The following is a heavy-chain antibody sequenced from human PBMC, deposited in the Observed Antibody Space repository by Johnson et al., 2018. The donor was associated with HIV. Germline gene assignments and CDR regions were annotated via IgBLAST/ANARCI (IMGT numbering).Heavy chain of an antibody. D-gene: IGHD3-22*01. V-gene: IGHV3-30-3*01. Sequence: QVQLVESGGGVVQPGRSLRLSCAASGFTFSSYAMHWVRQAPGKGLEWVAVISYDGSNKYYADSVKGRFTISRDNSKNTLYLQMKSLRAEDTAVYYCARGEPYYYDSSGYYYPDAFDIWGQGTMVTVSS. CDR1: GFTFSSYA. CDR3: ARGEPYYYDSSGYYYPDAFDI. J-gene: IGHJ3*02. CDR2: ISYDGSNK.